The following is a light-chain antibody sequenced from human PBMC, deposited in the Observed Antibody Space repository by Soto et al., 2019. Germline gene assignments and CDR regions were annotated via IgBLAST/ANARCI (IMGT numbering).Light chain of an antibody. CDR2: DVS. J-gene: IGLJ2*01. V-gene: IGLV2-14*01. Sequence: QSALTQPASVSGAPGQSITISCTGTSSDVGGYNYVSWYQQHPGKAPKLMIYDVSNRPSGVSNRFSGSKSGNTASLTTSGLLAEDEADYYCSSYTGSSTLVVFGGGTKLTVL. CDR1: SSDVGGYNY. CDR3: SSYTGSSTLVV.